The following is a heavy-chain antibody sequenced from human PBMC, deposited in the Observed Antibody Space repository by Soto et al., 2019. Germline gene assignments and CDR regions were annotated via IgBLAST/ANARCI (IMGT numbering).Heavy chain of an antibody. CDR1: GGSVSSGSYY. D-gene: IGHD4-17*01. Sequence: QVQLQESGPGLVKPSETLSLTCTVSGGSVSSGSYYWSWIRQPPGKGLEWIGYIYYSGSTNYNPYLTSRVTISVDTSKNQFSLKLSSVTAADTAVYYCARRDYGDYDEWGQGTLVTVSS. CDR3: ARRDYGDYDE. J-gene: IGHJ4*02. CDR2: IYYSGST. V-gene: IGHV4-61*01.